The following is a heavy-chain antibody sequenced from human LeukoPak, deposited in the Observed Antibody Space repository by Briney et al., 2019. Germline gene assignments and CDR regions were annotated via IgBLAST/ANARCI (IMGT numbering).Heavy chain of an antibody. D-gene: IGHD3/OR15-3a*01. J-gene: IGHJ3*02. CDR2: IYPGDSDT. CDR3: ARRPYMISDDAFDI. Sequence: GESLKISCKGSGYSSTSYWIGWVRQMPGKGLEWMGIIYPGDSDTRYSPSFQGQVTISADKPISTAYLQWSSLKASDTAMYYCARRPYMISDDAFDIWGQGTMVTVSS. V-gene: IGHV5-51*01. CDR1: GYSSTSYW.